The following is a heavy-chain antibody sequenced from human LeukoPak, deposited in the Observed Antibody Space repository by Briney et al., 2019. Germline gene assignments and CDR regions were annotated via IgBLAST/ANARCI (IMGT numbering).Heavy chain of an antibody. Sequence: SETLSLTCTVSGGSVSSASYYWTWIRQPPGEGLEWIGYIYASGNTNYNPSLKSRVTISVDTSKNQFSLKLSSVTAADTAVYYCARINYYDSSGYFYPDYWDQGTLVTVSS. CDR2: IYASGNT. CDR1: GGSVSSASYY. D-gene: IGHD3-22*01. CDR3: ARINYYDSSGYFYPDY. V-gene: IGHV4-61*01. J-gene: IGHJ4*02.